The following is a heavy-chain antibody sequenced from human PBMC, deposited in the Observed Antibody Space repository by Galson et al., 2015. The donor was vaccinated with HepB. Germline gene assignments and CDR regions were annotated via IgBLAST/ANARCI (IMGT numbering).Heavy chain of an antibody. CDR2: IVPNSAAT. CDR1: GYSFTAYY. D-gene: IGHD6-13*01. CDR3: ARSPAAGIEGHN. Sequence: SVKVSCKVVGYSFTAYYIHWVRQAPGQGLEWMGWIVPNSAATNYAQKFQGRVTITRDTSISTAYMELSRLTSDDTAVYYCARSPAAGIEGHNWGQGTLVTVSS. J-gene: IGHJ4*02. V-gene: IGHV1-2*02.